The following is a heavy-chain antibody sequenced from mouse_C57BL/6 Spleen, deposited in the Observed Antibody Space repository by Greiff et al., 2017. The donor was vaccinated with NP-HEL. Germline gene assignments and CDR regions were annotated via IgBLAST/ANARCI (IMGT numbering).Heavy chain of an antibody. V-gene: IGHV3-6*01. CDR1: GYSITSGYY. CDR2: ISYDGSN. Sequence: DVKLQESGPGLVKPSQSLSLTCSVTGYSITSGYYWNWIRQFPGNKLEWMGYISYDGSNNYNPSLKNRNSITRDTSKNQFFMKLNSVTTEDTATYYCAKDLIYYYGSSCWYFDVWGTGTTVTVSS. J-gene: IGHJ1*03. CDR3: AKDLIYYYGSSCWYFDV. D-gene: IGHD1-1*01.